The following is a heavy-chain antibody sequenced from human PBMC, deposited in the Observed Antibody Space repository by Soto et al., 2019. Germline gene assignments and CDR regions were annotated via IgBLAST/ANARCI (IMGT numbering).Heavy chain of an antibody. J-gene: IGHJ6*02. D-gene: IGHD5-18*01. CDR2: ISSSGSTI. V-gene: IGHV3-48*03. Sequence: EVQLVESGGGLVQPGGSLRLSCAASGFTFSSYEMNWVRQAPGKGLEWVSYISSSGSTIYYADSVKGRFTISRDNAKNSLYLQMNSLRAEDTAVYYCARGYQDTAMVFYYYYYGMDVWGQGTTVTVSS. CDR3: ARGYQDTAMVFYYYYYGMDV. CDR1: GFTFSSYE.